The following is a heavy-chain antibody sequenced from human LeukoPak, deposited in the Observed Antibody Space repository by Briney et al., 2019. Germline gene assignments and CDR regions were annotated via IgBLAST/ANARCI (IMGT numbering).Heavy chain of an antibody. CDR1: GYTFTSYY. J-gene: IGHJ5*02. Sequence: ASVKVSCKASGYTFTSYYMHWVRQAPGQGLEWMGIINPSGGSTSYAQKFQGRVTMTRDMSTSTIYMELSSLRSEDTAVYYCARAGEWLEGLDPWGQGTLVTVSS. CDR3: ARAGEWLEGLDP. D-gene: IGHD6-19*01. V-gene: IGHV1-46*01. CDR2: INPSGGST.